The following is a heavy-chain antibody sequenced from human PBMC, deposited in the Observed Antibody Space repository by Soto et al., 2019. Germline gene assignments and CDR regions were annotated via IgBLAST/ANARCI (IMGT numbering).Heavy chain of an antibody. Sequence: LLNVYWKTFGYTNILYHVHWIRKAPGQGLEWLGWINPNSGASNYAQNFQGRVTMTRDRSSSTVYMELTGLRSDDMVVNYCAKWREVVGTHDSCDQGSLVT. CDR2: INPNSGAS. J-gene: IGHJ5*02. D-gene: IGHD5-12*01. CDR3: AKWREVVGTHDS. CDR1: GYTNILYH. V-gene: IGHV1-2*02.